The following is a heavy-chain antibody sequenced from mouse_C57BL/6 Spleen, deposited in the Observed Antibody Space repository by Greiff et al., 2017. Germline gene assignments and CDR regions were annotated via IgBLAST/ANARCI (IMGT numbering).Heavy chain of an antibody. Sequence: QVQLQQPGAELVRPGSSVKLSCKASGYTFTSYWMDWVKQRPGQGLEWIGNIYPSDSETHYNQKFKDKATLTVDKSSSTAYMQLSSLTSEDSAVYYCARHYGSRYWYFDVWGTGTTVTVSS. CDR1: GYTFTSYW. V-gene: IGHV1-61*01. D-gene: IGHD1-1*01. CDR3: ARHYGSRYWYFDV. J-gene: IGHJ1*03. CDR2: IYPSDSET.